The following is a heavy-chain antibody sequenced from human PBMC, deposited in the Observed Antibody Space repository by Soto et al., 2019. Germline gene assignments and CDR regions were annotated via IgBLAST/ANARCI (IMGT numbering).Heavy chain of an antibody. CDR3: ARVRFDCSSTSCYVTDFDY. CDR1: GGSISSYY. D-gene: IGHD2-2*01. Sequence: SETLSLTCTVSGGSISSYYWSWIRQPPGRGLEWIGYIYYSGSTNYNPSLKSRVTISVDTSKNQFSLKLSSVTAADTAVYYCARVRFDCSSTSCYVTDFDYWGQGTLVTVSS. V-gene: IGHV4-59*01. J-gene: IGHJ4*02. CDR2: IYYSGST.